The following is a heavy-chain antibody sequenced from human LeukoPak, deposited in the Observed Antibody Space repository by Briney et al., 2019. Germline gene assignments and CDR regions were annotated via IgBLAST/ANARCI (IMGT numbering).Heavy chain of an antibody. CDR2: ISGSGGST. CDR3: ARERASDILTGYYIGYFQH. Sequence: GGSLRLSCAASGFTFSSYGMSWVRQAPGKGLEWVSAISGSGGSTYYADSVKGRFTISRDNSKNTLYLQMNSLRAEDTAVYYCARERASDILTGYYIGYFQHWGQGTLVTVSS. CDR1: GFTFSSYG. D-gene: IGHD3-9*01. V-gene: IGHV3-23*01. J-gene: IGHJ1*01.